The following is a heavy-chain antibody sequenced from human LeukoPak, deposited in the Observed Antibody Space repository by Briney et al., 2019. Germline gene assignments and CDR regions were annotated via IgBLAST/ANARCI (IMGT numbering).Heavy chain of an antibody. CDR3: VRFSKDTYLPSFFDY. D-gene: IGHD2/OR15-2a*01. V-gene: IGHV3-11*04. CDR2: ISSRDSAV. CDR1: GFTFSDYY. Sequence: GGSLRLSCAASGFTFSDYYLSWIRQAPGKGLEWISYISSRDSAVYYADSVRGRFTISRDNAQNSVYLQMNSLRAEDTAVYYCVRFSKDTYLPSFFDYWGKGILVTVSS. J-gene: IGHJ4*02.